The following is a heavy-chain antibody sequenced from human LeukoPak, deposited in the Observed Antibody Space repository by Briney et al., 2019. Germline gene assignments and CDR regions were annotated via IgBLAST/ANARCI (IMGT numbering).Heavy chain of an antibody. CDR2: IYSGGST. CDR3: AEGSIVGATARFYY. J-gene: IGHJ4*02. Sequence: GGSLRLSCAASGFTVSSHYMSWVCQAPGKGLEWVSVIYSGGSTYYADSVKGRFTISRDNTKNTLYLQMHSLRAEDTAVYYCAEGSIVGATARFYYWGQGTLVTVSS. V-gene: IGHV3-53*01. CDR1: GFTVSSHY. D-gene: IGHD1-26*01.